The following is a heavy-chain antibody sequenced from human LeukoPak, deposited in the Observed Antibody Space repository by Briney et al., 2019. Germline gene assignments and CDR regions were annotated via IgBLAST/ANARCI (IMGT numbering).Heavy chain of an antibody. Sequence: GGSLRLSCAASGFTVSSNYMSWVRQAPGKGLEWVSVIYSGGSTYYADSVKGRFTISRHNSKNTLYLQMNSLRAEDTAVYYCASSADSGGFGEEALDIWGQGTMVTVSS. CDR1: GFTVSSNY. J-gene: IGHJ3*02. D-gene: IGHD3-10*01. CDR2: IYSGGST. V-gene: IGHV3-53*04. CDR3: ASSADSGGFGEEALDI.